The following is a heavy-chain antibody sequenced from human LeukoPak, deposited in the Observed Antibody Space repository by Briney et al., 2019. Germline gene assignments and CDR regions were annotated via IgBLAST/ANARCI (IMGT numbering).Heavy chain of an antibody. J-gene: IGHJ6*02. CDR3: ARDPPPGWFGENMAV. D-gene: IGHD3-10*01. CDR1: GGTFSSYA. CDR2: IIPILGIA. Sequence: GASVKVSCKASGGTFSSYAISWVRQAPGQGLEWMGRIIPILGIANYAQKFHGRVTITADKSTSTAYMELSSLRSEDTAVYYCARDPPPGWFGENMAVWGQGTTVTVSS. V-gene: IGHV1-69*04.